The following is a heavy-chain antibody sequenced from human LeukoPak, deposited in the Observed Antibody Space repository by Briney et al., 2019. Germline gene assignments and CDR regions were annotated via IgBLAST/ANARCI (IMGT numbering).Heavy chain of an antibody. J-gene: IGHJ4*02. CDR3: AKRGKDSPGYYNYFDS. Sequence: GESLRLSCATSGFTFSTYGMHWVRQAPGKGLEWVAFIGYDGSEIHYADSVKGRFTISRDNSKNMVHLQMGGLRGEDTAVYYCAKRGKDSPGYYNYFDSWGQGTLVTVSS. V-gene: IGHV3-30*02. CDR2: IGYDGSEI. CDR1: GFTFSTYG. D-gene: IGHD3-22*01.